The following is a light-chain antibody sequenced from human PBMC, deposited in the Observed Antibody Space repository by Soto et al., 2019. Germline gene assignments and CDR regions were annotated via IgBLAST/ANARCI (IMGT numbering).Light chain of an antibody. V-gene: IGLV2-14*03. J-gene: IGLJ1*01. CDR2: GVT. CDR3: SSFTSNRIYV. CDR1: HNDIGTYDY. Sequence: QSVLTQPTSVSGSPGQSITISCTGNHNDIGTYDYVSWYQQHPGRAPRLLIYGVTTRPCGISDRFSASKSGLTASLTISGVQPEDEADYYCSSFTSNRIYVFGPGTKVTV.